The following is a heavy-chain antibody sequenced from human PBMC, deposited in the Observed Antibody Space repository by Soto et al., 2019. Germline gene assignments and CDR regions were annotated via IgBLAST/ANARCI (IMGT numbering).Heavy chain of an antibody. Sequence: ETLSLTCTVSGGSISSYYWSWIRQPPGKGLEWIGYIYYSGSTNYNPSLKSRVTISVDTSKNQFSLKLSSVTAADTAVYYCATELAVSAFDIWGQGTMVTVSS. CDR3: ATELAVSAFDI. V-gene: IGHV4-59*01. CDR2: IYYSGST. D-gene: IGHD3-3*02. J-gene: IGHJ3*02. CDR1: GGSISSYY.